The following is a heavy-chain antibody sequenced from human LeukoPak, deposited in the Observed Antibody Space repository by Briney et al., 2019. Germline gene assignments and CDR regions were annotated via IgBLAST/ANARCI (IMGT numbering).Heavy chain of an antibody. CDR2: IYYSGST. CDR1: GGSISSGDYY. CDR3: ARVFYSSSWTEAFDI. Sequence: PSETLSLTCTVSGGSISSGDYYWSWIRQPPGKGLGWIGYIYYSGSTYYNPSLKSRVTISVDTSKNQFSLKLSSVTAADTAVYYCARVFYSSSWTEAFDIWGQGTMVTVSS. J-gene: IGHJ3*02. D-gene: IGHD6-13*01. V-gene: IGHV4-30-4*02.